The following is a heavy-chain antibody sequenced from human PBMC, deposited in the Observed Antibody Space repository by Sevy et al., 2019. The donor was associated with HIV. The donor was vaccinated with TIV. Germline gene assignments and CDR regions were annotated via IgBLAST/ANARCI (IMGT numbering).Heavy chain of an antibody. V-gene: IGHV3-21*01. Sequence: GGSLRLSCAASGFIFSNYNMNWVRQAPGKGLEWVSSISRSSNDIYYADSVKGRFTISRDNAKNSLYLQMNSLRAEDTAVYYCARKMELLVTDYWGQGTLVTVSS. J-gene: IGHJ4*02. CDR1: GFIFSNYN. D-gene: IGHD1-7*01. CDR3: ARKMELLVTDY. CDR2: ISRSSNDI.